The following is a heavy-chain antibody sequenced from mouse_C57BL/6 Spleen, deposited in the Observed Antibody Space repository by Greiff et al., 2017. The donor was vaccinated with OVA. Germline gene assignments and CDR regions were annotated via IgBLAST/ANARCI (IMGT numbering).Heavy chain of an antibody. D-gene: IGHD3-2*02. Sequence: QVQLKQSGAELVKPGASVKLSCKASGYTFTEYTIHWVKQRSGQGLEWIGWFYPGSGSIKYNEKFKDKATLTADKSSSTVYMELSRLTSEDSAVYFGARHEKGTAQATAWFAYWGQGTLVTVSA. J-gene: IGHJ3*01. CDR2: FYPGSGSI. V-gene: IGHV1-62-2*01. CDR1: GYTFTEYT. CDR3: ARHEKGTAQATAWFAY.